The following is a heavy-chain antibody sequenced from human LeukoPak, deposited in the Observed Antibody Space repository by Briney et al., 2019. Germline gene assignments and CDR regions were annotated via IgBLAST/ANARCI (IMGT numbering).Heavy chain of an antibody. D-gene: IGHD3-3*01. CDR3: ARPHATYYDFWSGTYDAFDI. CDR2: VYYSGST. Sequence: SETLSLTCTVSAGSISTYYWTWIRQPPAKGLEWIGYVYYSGSTNYNPSLKSRVTISVDTSKNQFSLKLSSVTAADTAVYYCARPHATYYDFWSGTYDAFDIWGQGTMVTVSS. V-gene: IGHV4-59*01. J-gene: IGHJ3*02. CDR1: AGSISTYY.